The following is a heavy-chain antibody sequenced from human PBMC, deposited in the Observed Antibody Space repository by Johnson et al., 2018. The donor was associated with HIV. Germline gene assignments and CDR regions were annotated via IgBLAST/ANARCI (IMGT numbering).Heavy chain of an antibody. D-gene: IGHD3-9*01. J-gene: IGHJ3*01. CDR3: AKHMWGFRDTGYDRDVFDV. V-gene: IGHV3-11*04. CDR2: ISRSGSIT. CDR1: GFTFSDYY. Sequence: QMQLVESGGGLVKPGGSLRLSCVASGFTFSDYYMSWIRQAPGKGLEWVSSISRSGSITHYADSVTGRFPMSSDNSTNTLYLQLHSLRTEDPAVYYCAKHMWGFRDTGYDRDVFDVWGQGTMVTVSS.